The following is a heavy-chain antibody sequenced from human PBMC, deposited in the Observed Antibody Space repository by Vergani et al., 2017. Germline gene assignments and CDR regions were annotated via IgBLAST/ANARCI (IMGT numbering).Heavy chain of an antibody. Sequence: QVQLVQSGAEVKKPGASVKVSCKASGYTFTSYYMHWVRQAPGQGLEWMGIINPSGGSTSYAQKFQGRVTMTRDTSTSTVYMELSSLRSEDTAVYYCARDGGTITMVRGVITTLFDYWGQGTLVTVSS. D-gene: IGHD3-10*01. V-gene: IGHV1-46*01. CDR2: INPSGGST. CDR1: GYTFTSYY. CDR3: ARDGGTITMVRGVITTLFDY. J-gene: IGHJ4*02.